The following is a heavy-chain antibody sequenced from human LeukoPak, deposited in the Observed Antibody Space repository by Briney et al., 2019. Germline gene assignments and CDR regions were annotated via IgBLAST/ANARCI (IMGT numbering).Heavy chain of an antibody. Sequence: GGSLRLSCAASGFTFSSYGMHWVRQAPGKGLEWVAVIWYDGSNKYYADSVKGRFTISRDNSKNTLYLQMNSLRAEDTAVYYCAKEFSYNWFDPWGQETLVTVSS. CDR2: IWYDGSNK. CDR1: GFTFSSYG. J-gene: IGHJ5*02. CDR3: AKEFSYNWFDP. V-gene: IGHV3-33*06.